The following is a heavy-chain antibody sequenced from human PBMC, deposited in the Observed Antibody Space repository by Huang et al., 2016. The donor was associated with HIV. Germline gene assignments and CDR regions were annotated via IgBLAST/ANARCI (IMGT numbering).Heavy chain of an antibody. V-gene: IGHV1-18*01. CDR2: ISASSGDT. CDR3: ARDPKYHRIGYYRQRRGIDI. D-gene: IGHD3-22*01. Sequence: QIQLMQSGPELKQPGASVKVSCKASGYTFTSYGITWVRQAPGQGPEWMGWISASSGDTEDAQKFQGISNLTTDPTTNIAYMELRSLRSDDTAKYYCARDPKYHRIGYYRQRRGIDIWGQGTMVIVSS. CDR1: GYTFTSYG. J-gene: IGHJ3*02.